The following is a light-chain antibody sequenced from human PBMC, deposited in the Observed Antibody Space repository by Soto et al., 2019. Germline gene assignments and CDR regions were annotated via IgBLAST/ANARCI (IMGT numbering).Light chain of an antibody. Sequence: EIVMTQSPATLSVSPGESATLSCRAGQSVSSSYLVWYQQRPGQAPRLLIYGAYSRATGIPDRFSGSGSGTDFTLTISRLEPEDFAVYYCQQYGNSPLLTXGGGTKVDIK. CDR1: QSVSSSY. CDR2: GAY. V-gene: IGKV3-20*01. CDR3: QQYGNSPLLT. J-gene: IGKJ4*01.